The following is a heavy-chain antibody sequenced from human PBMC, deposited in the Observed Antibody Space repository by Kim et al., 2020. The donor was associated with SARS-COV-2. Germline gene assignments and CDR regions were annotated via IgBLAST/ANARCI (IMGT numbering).Heavy chain of an antibody. J-gene: IGHJ4*02. V-gene: IGHV4-59*08. CDR1: GGSIDTHH. CDR2: IYNSGSH. D-gene: IGHD3-10*01. Sequence: SETLSLTCSVSGGSIDTHHWSWIRQPPGERLEWIAHIYNSGSHRFNPSLKSRVTLSLDTSKNHFSLTLTSVTVADTAIYYCARHLRGPGSQYNLELWGQGPPVSVSS. CDR3: ARHLRGPGSQYNLEL.